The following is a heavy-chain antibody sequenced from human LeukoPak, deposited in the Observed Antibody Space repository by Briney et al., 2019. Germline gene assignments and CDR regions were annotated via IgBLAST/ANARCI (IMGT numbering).Heavy chain of an antibody. CDR2: IYYSGST. J-gene: IGHJ5*02. CDR3: ARQDSSGYNWFDP. D-gene: IGHD3-22*01. V-gene: IGHV4-30-4*08. CDR1: GGSISSGDYY. Sequence: SETLSLTCTVSGGSISSGDYYWSWIRQPPGKGLEWIGYIYYSGSTNYSPSLKSRVTISVDTSKNQFSLKLSSVTAADTAVYYCARQDSSGYNWFDPWGQGTLVTVSS.